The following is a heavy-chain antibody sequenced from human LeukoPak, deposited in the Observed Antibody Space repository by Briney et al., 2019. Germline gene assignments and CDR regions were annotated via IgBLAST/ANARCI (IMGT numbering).Heavy chain of an antibody. CDR2: IKSKTDGGTT. V-gene: IGHV3-15*01. CDR1: GFTFSNAW. D-gene: IGHD2/OR15-2a*01. CDR3: TTDVRVYSKNYYYYMDV. Sequence: PGGSLRLSRAASGFTFSNAWMSWVRQAPGKGLEWVGRIKSKTDGGTTDYAAPVKGRFTISRDDSKNTLYLQMNSLKTEDTAVYYCTTDVRVYSKNYYYYMDVWGKGTTVTVSS. J-gene: IGHJ6*03.